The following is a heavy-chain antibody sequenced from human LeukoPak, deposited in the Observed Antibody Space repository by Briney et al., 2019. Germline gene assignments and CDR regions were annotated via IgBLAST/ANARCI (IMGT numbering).Heavy chain of an antibody. Sequence: PSETLSLTCTVSGGSISSGDYYWSWIRQPPGKGLEWIGYIYYSGSTYYNPSLKSRVTISVDTSKNQFSLKLSSVTAADTAVYYCARRKYDFWSGLARDMDVWGKGTTVTVSS. D-gene: IGHD3-3*01. CDR3: ARRKYDFWSGLARDMDV. V-gene: IGHV4-30-4*01. CDR2: IYYSGST. CDR1: GGSISSGDYY. J-gene: IGHJ6*03.